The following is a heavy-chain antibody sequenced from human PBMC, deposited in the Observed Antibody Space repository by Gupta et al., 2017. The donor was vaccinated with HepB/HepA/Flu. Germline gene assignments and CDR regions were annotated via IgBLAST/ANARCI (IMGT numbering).Heavy chain of an antibody. V-gene: IGHV3-33*01. J-gene: IGHJ6*02. D-gene: IGHD3-3*01. Sequence: QVQLVESGGGVVQPGRSLRLSCAASGFTFSSYGMHWVRQATGKGLEWVAVIWYDGSNKYYADSVKGRFTISRDNSKNTLYLQMNSLRAEDTAVYYCARDRGGTIFGVVISYYYYGMDVWGQGTTVTVSS. CDR3: ARDRGGTIFGVVISYYYYGMDV. CDR2: IWYDGSNK. CDR1: GFTFSSYG.